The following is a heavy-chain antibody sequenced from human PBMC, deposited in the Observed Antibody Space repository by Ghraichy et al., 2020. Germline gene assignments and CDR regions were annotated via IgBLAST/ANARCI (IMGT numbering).Heavy chain of an antibody. Sequence: GGSLRLSCAASGFTFSSYAMSWVRQAPGKGLEWVSAISGSGGSTYYADSVKGRFTISRDNSKNTLYLQMNSLRAEDTAVYYCAKDLHTAMDLYLYYFDYWGQGTLVTVSS. V-gene: IGHV3-23*01. J-gene: IGHJ4*02. D-gene: IGHD5-18*01. CDR3: AKDLHTAMDLYLYYFDY. CDR1: GFTFSSYA. CDR2: ISGSGGST.